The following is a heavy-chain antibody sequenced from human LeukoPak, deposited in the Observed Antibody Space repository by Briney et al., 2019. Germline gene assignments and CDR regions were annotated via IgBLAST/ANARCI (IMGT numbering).Heavy chain of an antibody. D-gene: IGHD3-22*01. Sequence: PGGSLRLSCAASGFTFSIDAMNWVRQAPGKGLEWVSPIIGSSSYIYYADSVKGRFTISRDNDKNSLYLQMNSLRAEDTAVYYCARDPYYYDSSGPYYFDYWGQGPLVTVSS. CDR3: ARDPYYYDSSGPYYFDY. CDR2: IIGSSSYI. J-gene: IGHJ4*02. V-gene: IGHV3-21*01. CDR1: GFTFSIDA.